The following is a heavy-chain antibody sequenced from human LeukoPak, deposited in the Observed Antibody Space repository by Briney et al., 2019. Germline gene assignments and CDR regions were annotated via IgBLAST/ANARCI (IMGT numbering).Heavy chain of an antibody. Sequence: PGGSLILSCAASGFTFSNYWMHWVRQAPGKGLVWVSRINSDGSITSYADSVEGRFTISRDNAKNTLYLQVNSLRAEDTAVYYCARGRVGPTLFDYWGQGTLVTVSS. V-gene: IGHV3-74*01. J-gene: IGHJ4*02. D-gene: IGHD1-26*01. CDR1: GFTFSNYW. CDR2: INSDGSIT. CDR3: ARGRVGPTLFDY.